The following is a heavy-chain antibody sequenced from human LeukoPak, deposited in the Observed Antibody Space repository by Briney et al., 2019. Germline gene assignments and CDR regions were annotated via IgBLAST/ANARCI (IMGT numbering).Heavy chain of an antibody. CDR2: IYTSGRT. J-gene: IGHJ4*02. CDR3: AREPHPYCGAFDY. CDR1: GGSISSGSYY. V-gene: IGHV4-61*02. Sequence: SETLSLTCTVSGGSISSGSYYWSWIWQPAGKGLEWIGRIYTSGRTNYNPSLKSRITISVDPSKNPFSLKLSSVTAAGTAVYYCAREPHPYCGAFDYWGQGTLVTVSS. D-gene: IGHD2-21*02.